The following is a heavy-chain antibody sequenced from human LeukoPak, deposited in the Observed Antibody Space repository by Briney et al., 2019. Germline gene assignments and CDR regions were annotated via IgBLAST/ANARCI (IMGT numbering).Heavy chain of an antibody. J-gene: IGHJ2*01. V-gene: IGHV3-23*01. CDR3: AKWDWDYDISTGMGYFDL. CDR1: GFTFSSYA. D-gene: IGHD3-9*01. CDR2: VSGSGGST. Sequence: GGSLRLSCAASGFTFSSYAMSWVRQAPGKGLEWVSAVSGSGGSTYYADSVKGRFTISRDNSKNTLYLQMNSLRAEDTAVYYCAKWDWDYDISTGMGYFDLWGRGTLVTVSS.